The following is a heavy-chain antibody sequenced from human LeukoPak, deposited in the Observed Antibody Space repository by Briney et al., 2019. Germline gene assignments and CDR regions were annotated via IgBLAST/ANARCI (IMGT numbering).Heavy chain of an antibody. J-gene: IGHJ4*02. CDR1: GYTFTGYY. CDR2: INPNSGTT. CDR3: ARDLMTTPTWDFDY. V-gene: IGHV1-2*02. Sequence: EASVKVSCKASGYTFTGYYMHWVRQAPGQGLEWMGWINPNSGTTNYAQKFQGRVTVTRDTSISTAYMELSRLESDDTAVYYCARDLMTTPTWDFDYWGQGTLVTVAS. D-gene: IGHD3-16*01.